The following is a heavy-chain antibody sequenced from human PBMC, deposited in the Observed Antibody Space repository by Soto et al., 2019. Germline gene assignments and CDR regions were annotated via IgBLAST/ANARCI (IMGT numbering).Heavy chain of an antibody. CDR1: GYYISSGSY. J-gene: IGHJ4*01. Sequence: SETLSLTCTVSGYYISSGSYWAWIRQPPGKGPEWIASIYHGGTTFYNPSLKSRITISVDTSNNQFSLKLTSVTAADTAVYYCARVHVMVVAGSTFDYWGHGTLVTVSS. CDR2: IYHGGTT. V-gene: IGHV4-38-2*02. CDR3: ARVHVMVVAGSTFDY. D-gene: IGHD6-19*01.